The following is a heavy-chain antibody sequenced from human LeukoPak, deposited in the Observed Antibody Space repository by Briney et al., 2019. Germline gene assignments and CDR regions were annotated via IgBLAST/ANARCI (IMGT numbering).Heavy chain of an antibody. CDR3: ARAGTGDCFDY. D-gene: IGHD2-21*02. CDR2: IYYTGST. Sequence: PSETLSLTCTVSGGSISSYYWSWIRQPPGKGLEWIGYIYYTGSTDYNPSLKSRVSTSVDTSKNQFFLKLSSVTAADTAVYYCARAGTGDCFDYWGQGTLVTVSS. V-gene: IGHV4-59*01. J-gene: IGHJ4*02. CDR1: GGSISSYY.